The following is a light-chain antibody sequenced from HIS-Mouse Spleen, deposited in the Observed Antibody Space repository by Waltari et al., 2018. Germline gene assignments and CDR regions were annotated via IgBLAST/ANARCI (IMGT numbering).Light chain of an antibody. V-gene: IGLV2-8*01. Sequence: QSALTQPPSASGSPGQSVTISCTGTSSDVGGYNYVSWYQQHPGKAPKRMIYEVSKRRSGVPDRCSGSKSGNTASLTVSGLQAEDEADYYCSSYAGSNNFNVVFGGGTKLTVL. CDR1: SSDVGGYNY. CDR2: EVS. J-gene: IGLJ2*01. CDR3: SSYAGSNNFNVV.